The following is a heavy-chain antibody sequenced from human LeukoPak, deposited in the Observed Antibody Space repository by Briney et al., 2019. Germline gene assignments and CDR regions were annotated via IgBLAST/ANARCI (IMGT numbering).Heavy chain of an antibody. J-gene: IGHJ4*02. Sequence: KPSETLSLTCTVSGGSISSSSYYWGWIRQPPGKGLEWIGSIYYSGSTYYNPSLKSRVTISVDTSKNQFSLKLSSVTAADTAVYYCASVDGSGSYFDYWGQGTLVTVSS. CDR2: IYYSGST. CDR1: GGSISSSSYY. D-gene: IGHD3-10*01. V-gene: IGHV4-39*01. CDR3: ASVDGSGSYFDY.